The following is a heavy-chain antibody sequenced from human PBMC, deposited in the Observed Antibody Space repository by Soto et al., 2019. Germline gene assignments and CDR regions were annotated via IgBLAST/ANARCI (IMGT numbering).Heavy chain of an antibody. Sequence: KTSETLSLTCTVSGGSISSGGHLWGWIRQPPGKGLEWIGSRDDDGTAYYHPSLNSQVTISVDTSKNQVTLKLTSITATDTAVYYCARHADRGTAIHGFDSWGQGILVTVSS. CDR1: GGSISSGGHL. CDR3: ARHADRGTAIHGFDS. V-gene: IGHV4-39*01. D-gene: IGHD1-1*01. J-gene: IGHJ4*02. CDR2: RDDDGTA.